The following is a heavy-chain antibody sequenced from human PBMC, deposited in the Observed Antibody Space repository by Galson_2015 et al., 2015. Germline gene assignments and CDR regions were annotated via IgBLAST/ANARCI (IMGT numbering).Heavy chain of an antibody. CDR1: GFTFSSYG. D-gene: IGHD4-23*01. Sequence: SLRLSCAASGFTFSSYGMHWVRQAPGKGLEWVAVIWYDGSNKYYADSVKGRFTISRDNSKNTLYLQMNSLRAEDTAVYYCAMGEGGGNFEAFDIWGQGTMVTVSS. CDR3: AMGEGGGNFEAFDI. V-gene: IGHV3-33*01. CDR2: IWYDGSNK. J-gene: IGHJ3*02.